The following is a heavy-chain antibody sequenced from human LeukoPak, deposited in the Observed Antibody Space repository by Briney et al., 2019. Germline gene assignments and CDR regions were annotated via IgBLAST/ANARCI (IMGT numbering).Heavy chain of an antibody. CDR3: ARDGGYYYSSYAVAV. V-gene: IGHV6-1*01. CDR2: TYYRSKWFN. D-gene: IGHD3-10*01. Sequence: SQTLSLTCVISGDSVTSDSGAWSWIRHSPSRGLEWLGRTYYRSKWFNESAVSVRSLITINPDTSKNQFSLQLDSVTPEDTAVYYCARDGGYYYSSYAVAVWGQGTTVTVSS. J-gene: IGHJ6*02. CDR1: GDSVTSDSGA.